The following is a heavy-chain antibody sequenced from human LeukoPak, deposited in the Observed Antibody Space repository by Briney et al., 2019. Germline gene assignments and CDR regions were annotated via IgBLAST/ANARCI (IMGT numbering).Heavy chain of an antibody. CDR1: GGSISSYY. Sequence: PLETPSLTCTVSGGSISSYYWSWIRQPPGKGLEWIGYIYYSGSTNYNPSLKSRVTISVDTSKNQFSLKLSSVTAADTAVYYCARSGYDSSGYYPPAGFDYWGQGTLVTVSS. CDR2: IYYSGST. J-gene: IGHJ4*02. V-gene: IGHV4-59*08. D-gene: IGHD3-22*01. CDR3: ARSGYDSSGYYPPAGFDY.